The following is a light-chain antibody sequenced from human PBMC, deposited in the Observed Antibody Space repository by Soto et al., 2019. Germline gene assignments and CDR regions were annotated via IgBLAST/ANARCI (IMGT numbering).Light chain of an antibody. Sequence: QSVLTQPASVSGSPGQSITISCTGTSSDVGGYNYVSWYQHHPGKAPKLMLYEVHNRPSGVSNRFSGSKSGNKASLTISGLQAEDEADYYCNSYTSGSTLVFGGGTKVT. V-gene: IGLV2-14*01. CDR2: EVH. CDR1: SSDVGGYNY. CDR3: NSYTSGSTLV. J-gene: IGLJ2*01.